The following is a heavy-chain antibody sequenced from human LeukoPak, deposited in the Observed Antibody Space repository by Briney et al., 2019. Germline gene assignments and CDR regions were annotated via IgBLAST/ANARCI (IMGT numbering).Heavy chain of an antibody. D-gene: IGHD2-2*01. Sequence: ASVKVSRKASGYTFTSYDINWVRQATGQGLEWMGWMNPNSGNTGYAQKFQGRVTMTRNTSISTAYMELSSLRSEDTAVYFCARKGPANYYYYYMGVWGKGTTVTVSS. V-gene: IGHV1-8*01. J-gene: IGHJ6*03. CDR2: MNPNSGNT. CDR3: ARKGPANYYYYYMGV. CDR1: GYTFTSYD.